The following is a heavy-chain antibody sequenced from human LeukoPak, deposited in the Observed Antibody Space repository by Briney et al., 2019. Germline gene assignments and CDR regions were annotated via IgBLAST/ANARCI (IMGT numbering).Heavy chain of an antibody. CDR3: AAPSGSFLGYYYGKDV. CDR2: FDPEDGET. D-gene: IGHD1-26*01. Sequence: ASVKVSCKVSGYTLTELSMHWVRQAPGKGLEWMGGFDPEDGETLYAQRFQGRVTMTKDTSTDTVYMELSSLKSEDTAVYYCAAPSGSFLGYYYGKDVWGQGTTVTVSS. J-gene: IGHJ6*02. CDR1: GYTLTELS. V-gene: IGHV1-24*01.